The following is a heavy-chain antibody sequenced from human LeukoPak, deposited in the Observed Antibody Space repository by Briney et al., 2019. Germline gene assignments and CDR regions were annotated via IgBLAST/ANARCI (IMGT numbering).Heavy chain of an antibody. J-gene: IGHJ4*02. CDR1: GYTFTSYY. CDR3: AKLVGATSGFDY. D-gene: IGHD1-26*01. V-gene: IGHV3-30*18. Sequence: SCKASGYTFTSYYMHWVRQAPGKGLEWVEVISYDGSNKYYADSVKGRFTISRDNSKNTLYLQMNSLGAEDTAVYYCAKLVGATSGFDYWGQGTLVTVSS. CDR2: ISYDGSNK.